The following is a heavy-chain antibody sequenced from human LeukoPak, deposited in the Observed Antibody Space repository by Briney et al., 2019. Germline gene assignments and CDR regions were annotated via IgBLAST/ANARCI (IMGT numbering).Heavy chain of an antibody. CDR3: ARGGQGAVDY. D-gene: IGHD3-16*01. CDR1: GFTFSSNW. V-gene: IGHV3-74*01. CDR2: VNTDGSAT. J-gene: IGHJ4*02. Sequence: QTGGSLRLSCAASGFTFSSNWMHWVRQAPGKGLVWVSYVNTDGSATTYADSVKGRFTISRDNAKNMLYLQMNSLRAEDTAVYYCARGGQGAVDYWGQGTLVTVSS.